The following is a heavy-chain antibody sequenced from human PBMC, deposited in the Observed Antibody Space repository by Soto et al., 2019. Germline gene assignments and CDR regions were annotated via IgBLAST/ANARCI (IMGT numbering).Heavy chain of an antibody. CDR2: ISGSGGST. CDR1: GFTFNSYA. V-gene: IGHV3-23*04. Sequence: EVQLVESGGTLVQPGGSLRLSCSASGFTFNSYAMHWVRQAPGKGLEFVSAISGSGGSTYYADSVKGQFTISRDNSKNTRYLQMNSRSDEDTAVYYCANEHRGDGYTDPIAFAIWGQGTMVTVSS. D-gene: IGHD3-10*01. CDR3: ANEHRGDGYTDPIAFAI. J-gene: IGHJ3*02.